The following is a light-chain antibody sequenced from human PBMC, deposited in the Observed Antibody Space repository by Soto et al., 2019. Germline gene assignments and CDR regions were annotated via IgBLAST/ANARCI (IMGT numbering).Light chain of an antibody. CDR3: QQYNNWPRT. CDR1: QSVSSN. Sequence: EIVMTQSPGTLSVSPGERATLSCRASQSVSSNLAWYQQKPGQAPRLLIYGASTRATGIPARFSGSRWGTEFALTISRLQSEDFAVYYCQQYNNWPRTFGQGTKVDIK. V-gene: IGKV3-15*01. J-gene: IGKJ1*01. CDR2: GAS.